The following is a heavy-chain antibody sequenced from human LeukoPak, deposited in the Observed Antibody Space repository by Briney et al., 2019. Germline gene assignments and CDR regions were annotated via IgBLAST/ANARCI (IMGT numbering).Heavy chain of an antibody. CDR1: AFTLSSEA. Sequence: GSMRPSSAPSAFTLSSEAMSWVRQAPEEGRGWGSAVIDMVGSTYYADSVRGRVTISRDNSKNTLYLQINSLRAEDTAVYYCATESKMAINLFDYWGQGTLVTVSS. CDR2: VIDMVGST. V-gene: IGHV3-23*01. J-gene: IGHJ4*02. CDR3: ATESKMAINLFDY. D-gene: IGHD5-24*01.